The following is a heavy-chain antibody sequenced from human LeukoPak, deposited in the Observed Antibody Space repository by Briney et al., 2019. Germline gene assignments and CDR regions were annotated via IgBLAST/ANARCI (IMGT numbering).Heavy chain of an antibody. D-gene: IGHD5-12*01. J-gene: IGHJ4*02. V-gene: IGHV4-59*08. CDR1: GGSISSYY. CDR3: ARLPLSGYKGTYYFDY. Sequence: SETLSLTCTVSGGSISSYYWSWIRQPPGKGLEWIGCIYYSGSTNYNPSLKSRVTISVDTSKNQFSLKLSSVTAADTAVYYCARLPLSGYKGTYYFDYWGQGTLVTVSS. CDR2: IYYSGST.